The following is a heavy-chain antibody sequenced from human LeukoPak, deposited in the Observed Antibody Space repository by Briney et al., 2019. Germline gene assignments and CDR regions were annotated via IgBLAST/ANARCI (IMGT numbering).Heavy chain of an antibody. CDR2: IYSGGST. J-gene: IGHJ3*02. CDR1: GFTVSSNY. D-gene: IGHD3-16*01. Sequence: GGSLRLSCAASGFTVSSNYMSWVRQAPGKGLEWVSVIYSGGSTYYADSVKGRFTISRDNSKNTLYLQMNSLRAEDTAVYYCARDSPWGSDAFDIWGQGTMVTVSS. V-gene: IGHV3-66*01. CDR3: ARDSPWGSDAFDI.